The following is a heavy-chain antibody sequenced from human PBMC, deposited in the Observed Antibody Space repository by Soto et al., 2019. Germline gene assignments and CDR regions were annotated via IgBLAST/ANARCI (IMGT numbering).Heavy chain of an antibody. CDR2: IIPIFGTA. CDR3: ARPHGSPGECDY. D-gene: IGHD3-10*01. Sequence: QVQLVQSGAAVKKPGSSVKVSCKASGGTFSSYAISWVRQAPGQGLEWMGGIIPIFGTANYAQKFQGRVTITADESTSTAYRGLSSLRSEDPAVYYCARPHGSPGECDYWGQGTLVTVSS. CDR1: GGTFSSYA. J-gene: IGHJ4*02. V-gene: IGHV1-69*12.